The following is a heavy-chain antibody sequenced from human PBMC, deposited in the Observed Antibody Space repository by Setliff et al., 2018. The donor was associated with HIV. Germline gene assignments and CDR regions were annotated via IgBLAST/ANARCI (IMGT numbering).Heavy chain of an antibody. CDR3: ARGPPGYSSGWYYGSLGYMDV. J-gene: IGHJ6*03. D-gene: IGHD6-19*01. Sequence: KTSETLSLTCTVSGGSISSYYWSWIRQPPGKGLEWIGYIYYSGSTNYNPSLKSRVTISVDTSKNQFSLKLSSVTAADTAVYYGARGPPGYSSGWYYGSLGYMDVWGKGTTVTVSS. CDR2: IYYSGST. CDR1: GGSISSYY. V-gene: IGHV4-59*01.